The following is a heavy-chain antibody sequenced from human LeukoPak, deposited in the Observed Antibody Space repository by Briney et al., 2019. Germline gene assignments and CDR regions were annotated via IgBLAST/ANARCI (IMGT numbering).Heavy chain of an antibody. CDR1: GGSFSGYY. V-gene: IGHV4-34*01. Sequence: PSETLSLTCAVYGGSFSGYYWSWIRQPPGKGLEWIGEINHSGSTNYNPSLKSRVTISVDTSKNQFSLKLSSVTAADTAVYYCARTLYDSSGYYPFDYWGQGTLVTVSS. D-gene: IGHD3-22*01. J-gene: IGHJ4*02. CDR3: ARTLYDSSGYYPFDY. CDR2: INHSGST.